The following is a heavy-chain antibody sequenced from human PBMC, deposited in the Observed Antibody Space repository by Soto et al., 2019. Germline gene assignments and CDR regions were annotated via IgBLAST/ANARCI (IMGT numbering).Heavy chain of an antibody. CDR2: IIPTFGTA. CDR1: GGTFSSYA. CDR3: ARDGIAARPIAWFDR. Sequence: QVQLVQSGAEVKKPGSSVKVSCKASGGTFSSYAISWVRQAPGQGLEWMGGIIPTFGTANYAQKSQGRVTITADESTSTAYMELSSLRSEDTAVYYCARDGIAARPIAWFDRWGQGTLVTVSS. J-gene: IGHJ5*02. V-gene: IGHV1-69*12. D-gene: IGHD6-6*01.